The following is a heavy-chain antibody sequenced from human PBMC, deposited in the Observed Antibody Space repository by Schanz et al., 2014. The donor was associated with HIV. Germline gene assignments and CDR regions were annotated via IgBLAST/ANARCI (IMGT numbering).Heavy chain of an antibody. CDR1: GFTFSDYG. J-gene: IGHJ4*02. CDR2: IWDDGSDK. CDR3: ARVPYSGSYEYYFDY. Sequence: QVQLVESGGGVVQPGRSLRLSCAASGFTFSDYGMHWARQAPGKGLEWVAVIWDDGSDKYYGDSVKGRFTISRDNSKNTLYLQMNSLRADDTAVYYCARVPYSGSYEYYFDYWGQGTLVTVSS. V-gene: IGHV3-33*01. D-gene: IGHD1-26*01.